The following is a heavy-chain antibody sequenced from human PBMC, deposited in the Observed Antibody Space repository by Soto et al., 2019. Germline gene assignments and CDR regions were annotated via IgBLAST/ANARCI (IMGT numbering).Heavy chain of an antibody. Sequence: ASVKVSCKASGGTFSSYTISWVRQAPGQGLEWMGRIIPILGIANYAQKFQGRVTITADKSTSTAYMELSSLRSEDTAVYYCARGVPGNYDSSGYIRPHYFDYWGQGTLVTVSS. CDR3: ARGVPGNYDSSGYIRPHYFDY. CDR1: GGTFSSYT. V-gene: IGHV1-69*02. CDR2: IIPILGIA. J-gene: IGHJ4*02. D-gene: IGHD3-22*01.